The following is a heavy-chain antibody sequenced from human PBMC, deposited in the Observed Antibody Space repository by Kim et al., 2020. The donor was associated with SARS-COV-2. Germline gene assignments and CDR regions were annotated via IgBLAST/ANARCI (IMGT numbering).Heavy chain of an antibody. D-gene: IGHD3-10*01. Sequence: NDYAVSVKSRITINPATSKNQFSLQLNSATPEDTAVYYCARTYGSGSYDYWGQGTLVTVSS. V-gene: IGHV6-1*01. CDR2: N. J-gene: IGHJ4*02. CDR3: ARTYGSGSYDY.